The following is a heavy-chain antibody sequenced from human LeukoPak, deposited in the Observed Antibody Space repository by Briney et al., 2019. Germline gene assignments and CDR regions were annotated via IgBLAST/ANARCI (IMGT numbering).Heavy chain of an antibody. Sequence: SETLSLTCTVSGGSISGYYWSWIRQPAGKGLEWIGRMSTSGNSNYIPSLVSRVTMSVDTSKNQFSLKLSSVTAADTAVYYCARGSRRWTVGYYYYGMDVWGQGTTVTVSS. CDR2: MSTSGNS. CDR1: GGSISGYY. D-gene: IGHD1-26*01. J-gene: IGHJ6*02. V-gene: IGHV4-4*07. CDR3: ARGSRRWTVGYYYYGMDV.